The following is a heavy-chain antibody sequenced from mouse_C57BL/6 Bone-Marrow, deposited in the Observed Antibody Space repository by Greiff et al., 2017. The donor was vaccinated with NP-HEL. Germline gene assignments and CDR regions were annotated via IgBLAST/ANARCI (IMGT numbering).Heavy chain of an antibody. CDR3: ASFYGNYGSCFAY. Sequence: QVQLQQPGAELVKPGASVKLSCKASGYTFTSYWMHWVKQRPGQGLEWIGMIHPNSGSTNYNEKFKSKATLTVDKSSSTAYMQLSRLTSEDSAVSYCASFYGNYGSCFAYWGQGTLLTVSA. CDR1: GYTFTSYW. D-gene: IGHD2-1*01. CDR2: IHPNSGST. V-gene: IGHV1-64*01. J-gene: IGHJ3*01.